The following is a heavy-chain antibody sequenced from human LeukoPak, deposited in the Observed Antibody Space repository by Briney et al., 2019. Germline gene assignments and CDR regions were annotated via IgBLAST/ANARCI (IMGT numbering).Heavy chain of an antibody. V-gene: IGHV4-59*08. CDR2: VFNGGST. Sequence: PSETLSLTCTVSGASITGHFWSWIRQPPGKGLEWIGYVFNGGSTNYTPSLKWRVTISIDLSKRQFSLRLRCVTPADTAIYFCATRPAASTWYGVFDYWSQGTLVTVSS. D-gene: IGHD6-13*01. J-gene: IGHJ4*02. CDR3: ATRPAASTWYGVFDY. CDR1: GASITGHF.